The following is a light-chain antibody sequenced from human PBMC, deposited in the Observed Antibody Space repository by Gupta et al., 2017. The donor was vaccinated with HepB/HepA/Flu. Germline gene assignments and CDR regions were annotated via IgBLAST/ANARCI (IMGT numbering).Light chain of an antibody. CDR2: DAS. CDR1: QSVSSY. J-gene: IGKJ3*01. CDR3: QQRSSCPIT. Sequence: DIVFTDSPATLSFSTGERATLSCRASQSVSSYLAWYQQKPGQAPRLLIYDASNRATGIPARFSGSGSGTDFTLTISSREPEDFAVYYCQQRSSCPITFGPGTKVDIK. V-gene: IGKV3-11*01.